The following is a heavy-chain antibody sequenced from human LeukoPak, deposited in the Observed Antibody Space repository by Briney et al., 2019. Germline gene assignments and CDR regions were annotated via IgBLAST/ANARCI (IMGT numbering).Heavy chain of an antibody. V-gene: IGHV1-24*01. D-gene: IGHD2-2*01. J-gene: IGHJ3*02. CDR3: ATDMVPAARNSYAFDI. CDR2: FDPEDGET. Sequence: GASVKVSCKVSGCTLTELSMHWVRQAPGKGLEWMGGFDPEDGETIYAQKFQGRVTMTEDTSTDTAYMELSSLRSEDTAVYYCATDMVPAARNSYAFDIWGQGTMVTVSS. CDR1: GCTLTELS.